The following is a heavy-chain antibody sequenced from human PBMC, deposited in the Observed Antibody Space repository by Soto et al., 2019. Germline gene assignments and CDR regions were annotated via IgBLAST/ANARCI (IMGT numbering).Heavy chain of an antibody. J-gene: IGHJ5*02. D-gene: IGHD3-10*01. V-gene: IGHV3-21*01. Sequence: EVQLVESGGGLVKPGGSLRLSCAASGFTFSSYSMNWVRQAPGKGLEWVSSISSNSNYIYYADSVRGRFTISRDNAKNSLYLQMNSLRAEDTAVYCCAGSISGGFDPWGQGTLVTVSS. CDR3: AGSISGGFDP. CDR1: GFTFSSYS. CDR2: ISSNSNYI.